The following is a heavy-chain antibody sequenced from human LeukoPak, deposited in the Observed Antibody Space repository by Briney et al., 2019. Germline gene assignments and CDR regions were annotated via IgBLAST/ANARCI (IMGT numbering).Heavy chain of an antibody. V-gene: IGHV1-18*01. CDR2: IGAYNGNT. CDR3: ARAGGYCGRISCPYYFDY. J-gene: IGHJ4*02. D-gene: IGHD2-15*01. CDR1: GYTFTNYG. Sequence: ASVKVSCKASGYTFTNYGITWVRQAPGQGLEWMGWIGAYNGNTNYAQKFQGRVTMTTDTSTSTAYMELRSLRSDDTAVYYCARAGGYCGRISCPYYFDYWGQGSLVAVSS.